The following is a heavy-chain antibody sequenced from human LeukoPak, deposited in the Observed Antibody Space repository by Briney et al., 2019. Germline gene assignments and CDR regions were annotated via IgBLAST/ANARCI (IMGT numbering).Heavy chain of an antibody. CDR1: GFTFSSYS. J-gene: IGHJ4*02. V-gene: IGHV3-23*01. Sequence: GGSLRLSCAASGFTFSSYSMSWVRQAPGKGLEWVSTISGSGDNTYYADSLKGRFTISRDNSKNTLYLQVNSLGAEDTALYYCAKAPGSSWAAFDSWGQGTLVTVSS. CDR3: AKAPGSSWAAFDS. D-gene: IGHD6-13*01. CDR2: ISGSGDNT.